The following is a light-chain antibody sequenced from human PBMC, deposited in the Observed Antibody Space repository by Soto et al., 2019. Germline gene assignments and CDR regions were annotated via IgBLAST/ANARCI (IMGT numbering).Light chain of an antibody. CDR3: QQYGSSPLT. CDR2: GAS. J-gene: IGKJ1*01. CDR1: QSVSSSY. V-gene: IGKV3-20*01. Sequence: VLTQSPGTLSLSPGERATLSCRASQSVSSSYLAWYQQKPGQAPRLLIYGASSRATGIPDRFSGSGSGTDFTLTISKLEPEDFAVYYCQQYGSSPLTFGQGTKVE.